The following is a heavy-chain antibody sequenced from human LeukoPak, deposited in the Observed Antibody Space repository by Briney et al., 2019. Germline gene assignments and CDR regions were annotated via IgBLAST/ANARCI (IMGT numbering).Heavy chain of an antibody. D-gene: IGHD3-10*01. CDR3: AKDSVWFGDVLGGMDV. CDR2: IKQDGSEK. CDR1: GFTFSSYW. J-gene: IGHJ6*02. V-gene: IGHV3-7*01. Sequence: GGSLRLSCAASGFTFSSYWMTWVRQAPGKGLEWVANIKQDGSEKYYVDSVKGRFTISRDNSKNTLFLQMNTLKTEDTAVYYCAKDSVWFGDVLGGMDVWGQGTTVSVSS.